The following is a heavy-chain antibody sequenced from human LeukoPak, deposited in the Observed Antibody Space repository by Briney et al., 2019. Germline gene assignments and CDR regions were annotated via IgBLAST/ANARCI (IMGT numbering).Heavy chain of an antibody. Sequence: GGSLRLSCAASEFTFSGYTMNWVRQAPGKGRGWGSSISSGSSYIYYADSVKGRFTISRDNAKNSLDLQVNSPGAEYTAVYYCASAVAVDYWGQGTLVTVSS. CDR3: ASAVAVDY. J-gene: IGHJ4*02. CDR1: EFTFSGYT. V-gene: IGHV3-21*01. CDR2: ISSGSSYI. D-gene: IGHD6-19*01.